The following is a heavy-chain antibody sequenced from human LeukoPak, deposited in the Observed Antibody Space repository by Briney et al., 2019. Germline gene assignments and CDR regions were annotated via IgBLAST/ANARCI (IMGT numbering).Heavy chain of an antibody. V-gene: IGHV1-18*01. CDR3: ARDSYCSSTSCYGMDV. J-gene: IGHJ6*02. CDR2: ISAYNGNT. Sequence: ASVKVSCKASGYTFTGYGISWVRQAPGQGLEWMGWISAYNGNTNYAQKLQGRVTMTTDTSTSTAYMELSTLRSEDTAVYYCARDSYCSSTSCYGMDVWGQGTTVTVSS. D-gene: IGHD2-2*01. CDR1: GYTFTGYG.